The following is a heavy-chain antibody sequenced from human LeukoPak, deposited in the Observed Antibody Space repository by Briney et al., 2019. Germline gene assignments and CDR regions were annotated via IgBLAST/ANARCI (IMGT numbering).Heavy chain of an antibody. CDR2: IYYSGST. V-gene: IGHV4-31*03. CDR1: GGSISSGGYY. J-gene: IGHJ4*02. Sequence: SETLSLTCTVSGGSISSGGYYWSWIRQHPGKGLEWIGYIYYSGSTYYNPSLKSRVTISVDTSKNPFSLKLSSVTAADTAVYYCARGGNTPSYDFWSGYYTTHFDYWGQGTLVTVSS. D-gene: IGHD3-3*01. CDR3: ARGGNTPSYDFWSGYYTTHFDY.